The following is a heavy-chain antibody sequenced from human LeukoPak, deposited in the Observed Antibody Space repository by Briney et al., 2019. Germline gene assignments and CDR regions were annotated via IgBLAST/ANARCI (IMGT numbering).Heavy chain of an antibody. CDR1: GFTFSSYG. CDR2: IPHDGSNA. V-gene: IGHV3-30*03. CDR3: ATGSDYYYAS. J-gene: IGHJ5*02. D-gene: IGHD3-3*01. Sequence: GRSLRLSCAASGFTFSSYGMHWVRQAPGKGLEWVAAIPHDGSNALYADSVKGRFTISRDDSKNTQYLQMNSLRIEDSAMYYCATGSDYYYASWGQGTLVTVSS.